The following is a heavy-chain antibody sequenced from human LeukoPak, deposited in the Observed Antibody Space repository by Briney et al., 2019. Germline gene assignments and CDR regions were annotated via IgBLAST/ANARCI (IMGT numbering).Heavy chain of an antibody. D-gene: IGHD1-26*01. J-gene: IGHJ4*02. V-gene: IGHV4-39*01. CDR3: ASPTTGDY. Sequence: SETLSLTCAVSGGSISSSSYYWGWIRQPPGKGLEWIGSIYYSGSTYYNPSLKSRVTISVDTSKNQFSLKLSSVTAADTAVYYCASPTTGDYWGQGTLVTVSS. CDR2: IYYSGST. CDR1: GGSISSSSYY.